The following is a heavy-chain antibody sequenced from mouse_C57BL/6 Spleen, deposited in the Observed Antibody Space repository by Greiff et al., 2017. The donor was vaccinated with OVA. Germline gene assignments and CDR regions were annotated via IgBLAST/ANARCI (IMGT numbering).Heavy chain of an antibody. J-gene: IGHJ2*01. CDR2: INPNNGGT. V-gene: IGHV1-26*01. CDR3: ARGDNGSGGDFDY. Sequence: EVQLQQSGAELVKPGASVKISCKASGYTFTDYYMNWVKQSHGKSLEWIGDINPNNGGTSYNQKFKGKATLTVDNSSSTAYMELRSLTSEDSAVYYCARGDNGSGGDFDYWGQGTTLTVSS. CDR1: GYTFTDYY. D-gene: IGHD1-1*01.